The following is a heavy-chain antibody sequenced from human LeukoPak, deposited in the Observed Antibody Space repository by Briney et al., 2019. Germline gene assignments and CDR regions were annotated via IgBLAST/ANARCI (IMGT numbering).Heavy chain of an antibody. CDR2: IYSGSST. V-gene: IGHV3-66*01. Sequence: GGSLRLSCAASGFTVSSNYMSWVRQAPGKGLEWVSVIYSGSSTYYADSVKGRFTISRDNSKNTLYLQMNSLRAEDAAVYYCAREGGAGIRNGMDVWGQGTTVTVSS. CDR3: AREGGAGIRNGMDV. CDR1: GFTVSSNY. J-gene: IGHJ6*02. D-gene: IGHD1-14*01.